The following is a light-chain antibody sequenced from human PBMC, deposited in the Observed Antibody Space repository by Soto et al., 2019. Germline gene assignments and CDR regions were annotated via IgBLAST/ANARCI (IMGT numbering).Light chain of an antibody. Sequence: EIVMMQSAATRSVSPGERVTLSCRASQNIRSDLAWYQQKPGQAPRLLMYGASIRATGVPARFSGSGSGTDFTLTISSLQSEDLALYYCQQYINWTFGQGTKVDIK. J-gene: IGKJ1*01. CDR2: GAS. CDR1: QNIRSD. CDR3: QQYINWT. V-gene: IGKV3-15*01.